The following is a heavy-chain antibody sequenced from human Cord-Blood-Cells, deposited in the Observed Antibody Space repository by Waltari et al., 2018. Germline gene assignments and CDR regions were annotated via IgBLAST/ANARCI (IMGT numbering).Heavy chain of an antibody. J-gene: IGHJ6*03. CDR3: ARHEYDFWSGYTHDYYYYYMDV. CDR2: IYYSGST. V-gene: IGHV4-39*01. CDR1: GGSISSSSYY. D-gene: IGHD3-3*01. Sequence: QLQLQESGPGLVKPSETLSLTCTVSGGSISSSSYYWGWIRQPPGKGLEWIGSIYYSGSTYYNPSLKSRVTISVDTSKNQFSLKLSAVTAAYTAVYYCARHEYDFWSGYTHDYYYYYMDVWGKGTTVTVSS.